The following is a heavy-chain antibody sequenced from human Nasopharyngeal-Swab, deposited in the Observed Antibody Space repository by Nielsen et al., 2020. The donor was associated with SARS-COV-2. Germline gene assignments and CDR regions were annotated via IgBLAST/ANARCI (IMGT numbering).Heavy chain of an antibody. CDR3: ARLNPFSSWYTVYYFDY. V-gene: IGHV4-39*01. D-gene: IGHD6-13*01. Sequence: WIRQPPGKGLEWLCILSSRGLLYYNPSLKSRVTISVDTSKNQFSLKLSSVTAADTAVYYCARLNPFSSWYTVYYFDYWGQGTLVTVSS. CDR2: LSSRGLL. J-gene: IGHJ4*02.